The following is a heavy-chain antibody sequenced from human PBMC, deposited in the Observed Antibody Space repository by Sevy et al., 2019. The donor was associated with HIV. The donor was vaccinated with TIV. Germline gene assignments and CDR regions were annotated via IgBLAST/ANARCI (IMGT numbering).Heavy chain of an antibody. J-gene: IGHJ3*02. CDR1: GFTFSDYY. CDR2: ISSSGSTI. CDR3: ARDRGSYIAFDI. Sequence: GESLKISCAASGFTFSDYYMSWIRQAPGKGLEWVSYISSSGSTIYYADSVKGRFTISRDNAKNSLYLQMNSLRAEDTAVYYCARDRGSYIAFDIWGQGTMVTVSS. D-gene: IGHD1-26*01. V-gene: IGHV3-11*01.